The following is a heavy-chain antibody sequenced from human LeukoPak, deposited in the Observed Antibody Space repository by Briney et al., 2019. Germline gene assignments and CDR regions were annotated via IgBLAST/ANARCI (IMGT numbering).Heavy chain of an antibody. J-gene: IGHJ4*02. Sequence: ASVKVSCKASGYTFTGYYMHWVRQAPGQGLEWMGWINPNSGGTNYAQKFQGRVTMTRDTSISTAYMELSRLRSDDTAVYYCARDVGYRYGNYYFDYWGQGTLVPVSS. D-gene: IGHD5-18*01. CDR3: ARDVGYRYGNYYFDY. CDR2: INPNSGGT. V-gene: IGHV1-2*02. CDR1: GYTFTGYY.